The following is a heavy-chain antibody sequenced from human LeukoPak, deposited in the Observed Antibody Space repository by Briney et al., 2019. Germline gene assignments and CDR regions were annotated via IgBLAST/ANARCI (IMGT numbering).Heavy chain of an antibody. J-gene: IGHJ4*02. D-gene: IGHD1-14*01. CDR1: GFTFSSYG. CDR2: IWYDGSNK. Sequence: GGSLRLSCAASGFTFSSYGMHWVRQAPGKGLEWVAVIWYDGSNKYYADSVKGRFTISRDNSKNTMSVQMDDLRAEDTAVYYCTRYNNDHFDYWGQGALVTVSS. CDR3: TRYNNDHFDY. V-gene: IGHV3-33*01.